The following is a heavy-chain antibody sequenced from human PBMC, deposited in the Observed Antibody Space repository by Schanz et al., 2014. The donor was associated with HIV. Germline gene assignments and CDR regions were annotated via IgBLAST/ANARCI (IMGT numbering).Heavy chain of an antibody. J-gene: IGHJ6*01. CDR1: GGTFISYA. CDR2: IIPNFDTP. D-gene: IGHD2-15*01. V-gene: IGHV1-69*06. Sequence: QVQLVQSGAEVKMPGSSVKVSCKASGGTFISYAVSWVRQAPGQGLEWMGGIIPNFDTPKYAQKFQGRLTITADKSTSTVSLELSSLRFEDTAVYYCARGTYSTPVQYYFYY. CDR3: ARGTYSTPVQYYFYY.